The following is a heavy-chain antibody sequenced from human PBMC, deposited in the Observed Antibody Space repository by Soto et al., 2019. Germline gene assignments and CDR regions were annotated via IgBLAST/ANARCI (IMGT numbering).Heavy chain of an antibody. D-gene: IGHD6-6*01. V-gene: IGHV4-61*01. CDR2: IYYSGST. J-gene: IGHJ6*02. CDR1: GGSVSSGSYY. CDR3: ARVNNIAARPSYYYGMDV. Sequence: SETLSLTCTVSGGSVSSGSYYWSWIRQPPGKGLEWIGYIYYSGSTNYNPSLKSRVTISVDTSKNQFSLKLSSVTAADTAVYYCARVNNIAARPSYYYGMDVWGQGTTVTVSS.